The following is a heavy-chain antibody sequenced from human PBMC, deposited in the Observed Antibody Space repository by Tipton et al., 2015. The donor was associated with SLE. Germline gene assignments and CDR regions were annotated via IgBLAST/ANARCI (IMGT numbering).Heavy chain of an antibody. J-gene: IGHJ3*01. Sequence: QLVQSGAEVKKPGASVKVSCKASGYTFISYDINWVRQATGQGLEWMGWMNPNSGNTGYAQKFQGRVTMTRNTSISTAYMELSSLRSEDTAVYYCARASVVVLVRDAFDFWGQGTMVTVSS. D-gene: IGHD2-21*01. CDR3: ARASVVVLVRDAFDF. V-gene: IGHV1-8*01. CDR2: MNPNSGNT. CDR1: GYTFISYD.